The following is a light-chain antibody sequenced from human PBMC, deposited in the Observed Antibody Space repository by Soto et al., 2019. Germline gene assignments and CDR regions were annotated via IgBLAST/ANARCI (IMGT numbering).Light chain of an antibody. Sequence: EIVLTQSPGTLSLYPGERATLSCRASQSVSSSYLAWYQQKPGQAPRLLIYGASSRATGIPDRFSGSGSGTDFTLTISRLEPEDFAVYYCQQYGSSPVEFGQGTKV. CDR2: GAS. CDR1: QSVSSSY. V-gene: IGKV3-20*01. J-gene: IGKJ1*01. CDR3: QQYGSSPVE.